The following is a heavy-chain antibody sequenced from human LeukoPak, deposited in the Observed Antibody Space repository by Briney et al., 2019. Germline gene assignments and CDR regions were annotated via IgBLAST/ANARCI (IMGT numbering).Heavy chain of an antibody. Sequence: GGSLRLSCAASGFTFSSYAMSWVRQASGKGLEWVSAISGSGGSTYYADSVKGRFTISRDNSKNTLYLRMNSLRAEDTAVYYCAKDRVAYYDSSGLYYFDYWGQGTLVTVSS. CDR1: GFTFSSYA. D-gene: IGHD3-22*01. V-gene: IGHV3-23*01. CDR2: ISGSGGST. J-gene: IGHJ4*02. CDR3: AKDRVAYYDSSGLYYFDY.